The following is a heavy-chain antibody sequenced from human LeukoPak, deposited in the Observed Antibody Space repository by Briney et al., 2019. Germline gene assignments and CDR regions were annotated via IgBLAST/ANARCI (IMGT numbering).Heavy chain of an antibody. D-gene: IGHD5-18*01. CDR1: GYTFTGYY. V-gene: IGHV1-2*02. CDR3: AREGDTAMVSDAFDI. CDR2: SNPNSGGT. Sequence: ASVKVSCKASGYTFTGYYMHWVRQAPGHGVEWMGWSNPNSGGTNYAQKFQGRVTMTRDTSISTAYMELSRLRSDDTAVYYCAREGDTAMVSDAFDIWGQGTMVTVSS. J-gene: IGHJ3*02.